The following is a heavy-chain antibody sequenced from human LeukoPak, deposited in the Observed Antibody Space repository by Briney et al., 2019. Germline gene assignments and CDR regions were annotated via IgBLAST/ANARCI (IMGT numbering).Heavy chain of an antibody. V-gene: IGHV4-59*02. D-gene: IGHD3-10*01. J-gene: IGHJ3*02. CDR1: GDSVSGYY. CDR2: THHSGNT. Sequence: PSETLSLTCIVSGDSVSGYYWNWIRQPPGKGLEWIGSTHHSGNTLYNPSLKSRVTTSVDTSKNQFSLSLSSVTAADTAVYYCARWEVRLNAFEMWGQGTMVTVSS. CDR3: ARWEVRLNAFEM.